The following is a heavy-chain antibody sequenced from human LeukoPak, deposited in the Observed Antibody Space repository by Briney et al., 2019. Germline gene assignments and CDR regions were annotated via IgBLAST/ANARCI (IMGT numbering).Heavy chain of an antibody. J-gene: IGHJ4*02. CDR1: GFTFGDYA. CDR2: IRSKAYGGTT. V-gene: IGHV3-49*03. D-gene: IGHD3-10*01. Sequence: GGSLRLSCTASGFTFGDYAMSWFRQAPGKGLEWVGFIRSKAYGGTTEYAASVKGRFTISRDDSKSIAYLQMNSLKTEDTALYYCTRASVHYGSGSYIYWGQGTLVTVSS. CDR3: TRASVHYGSGSYIY.